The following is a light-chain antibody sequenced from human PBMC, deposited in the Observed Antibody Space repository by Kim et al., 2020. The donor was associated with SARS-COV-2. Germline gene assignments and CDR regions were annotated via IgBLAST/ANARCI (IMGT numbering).Light chain of an antibody. J-gene: IGKJ4*01. CDR2: DAS. V-gene: IGKV3-11*01. CDR1: QSISIY. Sequence: FPGERATLSCRASQSISIYLAWYQQKPGQAPRLLIYDASNRATGIPARFSGSGSGTDFTLSISSLEPEDFAVYYCQQRAHWPPLTFGGGTKVDIK. CDR3: QQRAHWPPLT.